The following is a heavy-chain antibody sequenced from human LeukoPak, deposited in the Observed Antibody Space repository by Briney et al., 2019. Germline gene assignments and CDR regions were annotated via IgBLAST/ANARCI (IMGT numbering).Heavy chain of an antibody. Sequence: ASVKVSCKASGYTFTGYYMHWVRQAPGQGLEWMGIINPSGGSTSYAQKFQGRVTMTRDTSTSTVYMELSSLRSEDTAVYYCARDPEPGVGATTLNEAFDYWGQGTLVTVSS. V-gene: IGHV1-46*01. CDR1: GYTFTGYY. D-gene: IGHD1-26*01. J-gene: IGHJ4*02. CDR3: ARDPEPGVGATTLNEAFDY. CDR2: INPSGGST.